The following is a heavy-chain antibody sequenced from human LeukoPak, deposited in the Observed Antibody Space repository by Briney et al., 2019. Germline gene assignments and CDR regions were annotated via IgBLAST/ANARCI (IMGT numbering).Heavy chain of an antibody. CDR1: GGSISSYY. CDR3: ARVPGGWFGELLFDY. CDR2: IYYSGST. J-gene: IGHJ4*02. Sequence: LSETLSLTCTVSGGSISSYYWSWIRQPPGQGLEWIGYIYYSGSTNYNPSLQSRVTISVDTSKNQFSLKLSSVTAADTAVYYCARVPGGWFGELLFDYWGQGTLVTASS. D-gene: IGHD3-10*01. V-gene: IGHV4-59*12.